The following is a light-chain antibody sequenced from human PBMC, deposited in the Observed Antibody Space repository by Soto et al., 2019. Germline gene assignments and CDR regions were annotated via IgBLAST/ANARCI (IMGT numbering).Light chain of an antibody. CDR3: QTWGTGIRV. V-gene: IGLV4-69*01. CDR2: LNSDGSH. Sequence: QAVVTQSPSASASLGASVKLTCTLRSGHSSYAIAWHQQQPEKGPRYLMKLNSDGSHSKGDGLPDRFSGSSSGAERYLTISSLQSEDEADYYCQTWGTGIRVFGGGTKLTVL. J-gene: IGLJ3*02. CDR1: SGHSSYA.